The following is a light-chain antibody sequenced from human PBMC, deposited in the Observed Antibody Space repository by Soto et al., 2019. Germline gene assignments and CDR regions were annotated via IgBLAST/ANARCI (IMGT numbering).Light chain of an antibody. J-gene: IGKJ5*01. CDR1: QSISSW. Sequence: DIQMTQSPSTLSASVGDRVTITCRASQSISSWLAWYQQKPGKAPKLLIYDASSLDSGGPSRFSGSGSGTEFTLTISSLQPDDLETYYRQEDKRYFSITFGQGTRLEIK. CDR2: DAS. V-gene: IGKV1-5*01. CDR3: QEDKRYFSIT.